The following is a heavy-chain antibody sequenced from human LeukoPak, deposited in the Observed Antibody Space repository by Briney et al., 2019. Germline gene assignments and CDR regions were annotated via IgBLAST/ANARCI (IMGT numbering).Heavy chain of an antibody. Sequence: GESLRLSCAASGFTFTTYWMSGVRQAPPKGLEGVSWISSGGKTHHSDSVKGRFTISSDNPKNTLYLQMNSLRAEDTAIYYCARRAGAYSHPYDYWGQGTLVTVS. CDR2: ISSGGKT. D-gene: IGHD2-15*01. CDR3: ARRAGAYSHPYDY. V-gene: IGHV3-53*01. CDR1: GFTFTTYW. J-gene: IGHJ4*02.